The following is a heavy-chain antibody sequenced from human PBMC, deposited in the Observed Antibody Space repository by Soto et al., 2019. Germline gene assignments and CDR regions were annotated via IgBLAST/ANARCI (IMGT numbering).Heavy chain of an antibody. CDR2: ISSSGGSS. V-gene: IGHV3-23*01. J-gene: IGHJ4*02. CDR1: GFTFSSYA. D-gene: IGHD2-15*01. Sequence: EVHLLESGGGLAQPGGSLRLSCAASGFTFSSYAMSWVRQAPGKGLEWVSSISSSGGSSYYADSVKGRFTISRDNSKNTLYLQMNSLRAEDTAVYYCAKSDGGSCYSDFDYWGQGTLVTVSS. CDR3: AKSDGGSCYSDFDY.